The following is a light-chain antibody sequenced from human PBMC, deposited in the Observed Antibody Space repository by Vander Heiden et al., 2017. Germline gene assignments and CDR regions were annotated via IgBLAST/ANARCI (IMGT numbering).Light chain of an antibody. CDR3: MQALQTPWT. Sequence: DIVMTQSPLSLPVTPGEPASISCRSSQSLLHSNGYNYLDWYLQKPGQSPQLLIYLGSNRVSGVPDRFSGSGSGTDFTLKISRVEAEDVGVYYCMQALQTPWTFGQRTKVEIK. CDR1: QSLLHSNGYNY. CDR2: LGS. V-gene: IGKV2-28*01. J-gene: IGKJ1*01.